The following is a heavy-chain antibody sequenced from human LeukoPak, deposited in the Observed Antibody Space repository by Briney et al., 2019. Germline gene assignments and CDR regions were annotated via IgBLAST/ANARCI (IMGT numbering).Heavy chain of an antibody. CDR3: ARNSREYDFWTGYYMDV. CDR2: IYPGDSDT. D-gene: IGHD3-3*01. Sequence: GESLKISCKGSGSSFTSYWIGWVRQLPGKGLEWMGIIYPGDSDTRYSPSFQGQVTISADKSISTAYLQWSSLKASDTAMYYCARNSREYDFWTGYYMDVWGKGTTVTVSS. J-gene: IGHJ6*03. CDR1: GSSFTSYW. V-gene: IGHV5-51*01.